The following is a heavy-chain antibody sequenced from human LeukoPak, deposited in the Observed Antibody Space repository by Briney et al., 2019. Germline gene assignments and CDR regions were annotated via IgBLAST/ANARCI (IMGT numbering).Heavy chain of an antibody. CDR3: VSGSLQSGYNFDY. V-gene: IGHV3-33*01. CDR1: GFIFSGYG. CDR2: IRYDGSEK. Sequence: PGGSLRLSCAASGFIFSGYGMHWVRQAPGKGLEWVAVIRYDGSEKYCLESVTGRFTISRDNPKNTLYLEMNSLRAEDTAVYYCVSGSLQSGYNFDYWGQGALVTVSS. D-gene: IGHD3-3*01. J-gene: IGHJ4*02.